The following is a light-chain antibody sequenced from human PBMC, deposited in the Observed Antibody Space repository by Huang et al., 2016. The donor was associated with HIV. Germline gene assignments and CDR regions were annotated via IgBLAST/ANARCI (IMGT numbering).Light chain of an antibody. V-gene: IGKV3-11*01. Sequence: EIVLTQSPATLSLSPGERATLSCRASQSVSTYLAWYQQKPGQPPRLLIFDASKRATGIPDRFSGSGSGTDFTLIISSLEPEEFAVYYCQQRDNWPLTFGGGTRVEIK. CDR2: DAS. CDR1: QSVSTY. J-gene: IGKJ4*01. CDR3: QQRDNWPLT.